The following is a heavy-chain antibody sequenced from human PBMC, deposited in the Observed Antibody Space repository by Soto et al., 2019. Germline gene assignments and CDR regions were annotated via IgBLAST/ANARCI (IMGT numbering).Heavy chain of an antibody. Sequence: SETLSRTCTVSGGSISSGDYYWIWIRQPPGKVLEWIGYIYYSGSTYYNPSLKSRVTISVDTSKNQFSLKLSSVTAADTAVYYCARWRLSGYCSSTSCYTQGVYGMDVWGQGTTVTVSS. CDR3: ARWRLSGYCSSTSCYTQGVYGMDV. D-gene: IGHD2-2*02. V-gene: IGHV4-30-4*01. J-gene: IGHJ6*02. CDR2: IYYSGST. CDR1: GGSISSGDYY.